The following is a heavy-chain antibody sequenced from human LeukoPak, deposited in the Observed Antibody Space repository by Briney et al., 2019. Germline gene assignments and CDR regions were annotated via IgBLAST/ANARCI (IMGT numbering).Heavy chain of an antibody. V-gene: IGHV3-7*01. CDR1: GFTFSSYW. J-gene: IGHJ4*02. CDR2: IKQDGSEK. CDR3: ARVRCTNGVCYTFALDY. D-gene: IGHD2-8*01. Sequence: PGGSLRLSCAASGFTFSSYWMSWVRQAPGKGLEWVANIKQDGSEKYYVDSVKGRFTISRDNAKNSLYPQMNSLRAEDTAVYYCARVRCTNGVCYTFALDYWGQGTLVTVSS.